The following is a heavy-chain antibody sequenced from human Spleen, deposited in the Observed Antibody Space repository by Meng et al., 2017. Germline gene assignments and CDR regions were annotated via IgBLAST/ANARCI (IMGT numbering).Heavy chain of an antibody. Sequence: GSLRLSCVVSGGSFSDYYWSWIRQPPGKGLEWIGEINHSGSTNYNPSLESRATISVDTSQNNLSLKLSSVTAADSAVYYCARGVLWFGESVYWGQGTLVTVSS. CDR1: GGSFSDYY. D-gene: IGHD3-10*01. V-gene: IGHV4-34*01. CDR2: INHSGST. J-gene: IGHJ4*02. CDR3: ARGVLWFGESVY.